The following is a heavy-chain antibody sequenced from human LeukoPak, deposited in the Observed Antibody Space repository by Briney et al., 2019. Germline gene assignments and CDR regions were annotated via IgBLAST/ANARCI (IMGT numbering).Heavy chain of an antibody. D-gene: IGHD3-3*01. CDR3: ARAGFGKDAFDI. CDR2: IIPIFGTV. CDR1: GGTFSSYA. J-gene: IGHJ3*02. V-gene: IGHV1-69*06. Sequence: SVKVSCKASGGTFSSYAITWVRQAPGQGLEWMGGIIPIFGTVNSAQKFQGRVTITADKSTSTAYMELSSLRSEDTAVYYCARAGFGKDAFDIWGQGTMVTASS.